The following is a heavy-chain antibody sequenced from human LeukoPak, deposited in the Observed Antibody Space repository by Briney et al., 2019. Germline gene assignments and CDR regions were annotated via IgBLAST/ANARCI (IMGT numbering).Heavy chain of an antibody. CDR2: IIPILGIA. CDR1: GGTFSSNT. V-gene: IGHV1-69*02. J-gene: IGHJ5*02. Sequence: SVKVSCKASGGTFSSNTISWVRQAPGQGLEWMGRIIPILGIANYAQKFQGRVTITADKSTSTAYMELSSLRSEDTAVYYCARAHYYDSRYNWFDPWGQGTLVTVSS. CDR3: ARAHYYDSRYNWFDP. D-gene: IGHD3-22*01.